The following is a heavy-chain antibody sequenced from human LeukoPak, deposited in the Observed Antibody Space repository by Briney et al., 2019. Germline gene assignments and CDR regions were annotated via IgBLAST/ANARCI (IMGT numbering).Heavy chain of an antibody. V-gene: IGHV3-23*01. CDR2: ISGSGGST. J-gene: IGHJ4*02. Sequence: GGSLRLSCAASGFTFSSYAMSWVHQAPGKGLEWVSAISGSGGSTYYADSVKGRFTISRDNSKNTLYLQMNSLRAEDTAVYYCARGYSYGYLLIDYWGQGTLVTVSS. D-gene: IGHD5-18*01. CDR3: ARGYSYGYLLIDY. CDR1: GFTFSSYA.